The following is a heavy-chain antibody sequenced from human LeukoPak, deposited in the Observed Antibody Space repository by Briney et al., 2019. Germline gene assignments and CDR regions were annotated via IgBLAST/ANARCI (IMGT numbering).Heavy chain of an antibody. V-gene: IGHV3-9*03. CDR2: ISWNSGSI. CDR1: GFTFDDYA. CDR3: ARSLGEAVAGTVWFDP. D-gene: IGHD6-19*01. J-gene: IGHJ5*02. Sequence: PGGSLRLSCAASGFTFDDYAMHWVRQAPGKGLEWVSGISWNSGSIGYADSVKGRFTISRDNAKNSLYLRMNSLRAEDMALYYCARSLGEAVAGTVWFDPWGQGTLVTVSS.